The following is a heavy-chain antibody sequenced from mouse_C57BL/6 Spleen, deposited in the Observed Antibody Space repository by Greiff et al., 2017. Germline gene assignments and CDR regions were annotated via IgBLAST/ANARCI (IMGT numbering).Heavy chain of an antibody. V-gene: IGHV14-4*01. CDR3: TGGGPFGY. CDR1: GFNIKDDY. CDR2: IDPENGDT. J-gene: IGHJ3*01. D-gene: IGHD1-1*02. Sequence: EVQLQQSGAELVRPGASVKLSCTASGFNIKDDYMHWVKQRPEQGLEWIGWIDPENGDTEYASKFQGKATITADTSSNTAYLQLSSLTSEDTAVYYCTGGGPFGYWGQGTLVTVAA.